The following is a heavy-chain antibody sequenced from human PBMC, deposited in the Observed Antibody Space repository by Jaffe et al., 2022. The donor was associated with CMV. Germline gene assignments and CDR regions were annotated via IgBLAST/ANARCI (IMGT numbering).Heavy chain of an antibody. CDR2: IYYSGST. CDR1: GGSISSYY. J-gene: IGHJ6*03. V-gene: IGHV4-59*08. Sequence: QVQLQESGPGLVKPSETLSLTCTVSGGSISSYYWSWIRQPPGKGLEWIGYIYYSGSTNYNPSLKSRVTISVDTSKNQFSLKLSSVTAADTAVYYCARHGPRPEFVVVTYYYYYMDVWGKGTTVTVSS. CDR3: ARHGPRPEFVVVTYYYYYMDV. D-gene: IGHD2-21*02.